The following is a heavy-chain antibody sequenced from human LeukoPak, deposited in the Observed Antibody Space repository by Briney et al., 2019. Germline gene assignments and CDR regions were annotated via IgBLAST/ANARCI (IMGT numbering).Heavy chain of an antibody. Sequence: SETLSLTCAVYDGSLSGYYWGWIRQPPGKGLEWIGEINHSGSTNYNPSLKSRISISIDTSKNQFSLNLTSVTAADTAVYYCASRGRWGQGTLVTVSS. J-gene: IGHJ4*02. CDR3: ASRGR. CDR2: INHSGST. V-gene: IGHV4-34*01. D-gene: IGHD1-26*01. CDR1: DGSLSGYY.